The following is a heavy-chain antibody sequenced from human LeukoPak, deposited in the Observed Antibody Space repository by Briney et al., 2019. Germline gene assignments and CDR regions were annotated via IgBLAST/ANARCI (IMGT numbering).Heavy chain of an antibody. CDR2: IYYSGST. J-gene: IGHJ1*01. CDR3: ARESVVALAAAGGPLQH. D-gene: IGHD6-13*01. CDR1: GGSISSYY. V-gene: IGHV4-59*12. Sequence: SETLSLTCTVSGGSISSYYWSWIRQPPGKGLEWIGYIYYSGSTNYNPSLKSRVTMSVDTSKNQFSLKLSSVTAADTAVYYCARESVVALAAAGGPLQHWGQGTLVTVSS.